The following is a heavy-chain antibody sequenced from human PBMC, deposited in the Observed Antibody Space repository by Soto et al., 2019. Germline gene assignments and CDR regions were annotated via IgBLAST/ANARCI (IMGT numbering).Heavy chain of an antibody. D-gene: IGHD2-8*01. CDR3: ARYNSYAIDY. V-gene: IGHV4-59*01. CDR1: GVTISTYY. Sequence: PSETLSLTCAVSGVTISTYYWSWIRQPPGKGLEWIGYNYHSGTTNYNPSLKSRVTISVDTSKNQFSLKMTSVTAADRATYFCARYNSYAIDYWGRGTLVTVSS. CDR2: NYHSGTT. J-gene: IGHJ4*02.